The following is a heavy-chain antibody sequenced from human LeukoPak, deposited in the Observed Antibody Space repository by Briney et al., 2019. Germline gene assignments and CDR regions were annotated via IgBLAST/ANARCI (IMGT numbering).Heavy chain of an antibody. D-gene: IGHD4-23*01. Sequence: SETLSLTCTVSGGSISSGDYYWRWIRQPPGKGLEWIGYIYYSGSTYYNPSLKSRVTISVDTSKNQFSLKLSSVTAADTAVYYCARGLYGGNDFDYWGQGTLVTVSS. CDR3: ARGLYGGNDFDY. V-gene: IGHV4-30-4*08. J-gene: IGHJ4*02. CDR1: GGSISSGDYY. CDR2: IYYSGST.